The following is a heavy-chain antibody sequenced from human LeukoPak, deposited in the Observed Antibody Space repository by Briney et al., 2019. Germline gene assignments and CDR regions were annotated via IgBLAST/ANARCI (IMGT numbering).Heavy chain of an antibody. Sequence: RTGGSLRLSCAASGFTFSSYAMSWVRQAPGKGLEWVANIKQDGSEKYYVDSVKGRFTISRDNAKNSLYLQMNSLRAEDTAVYYCARVWDSGYDRAESLYYYYYMDVWGKGTTVTVSS. V-gene: IGHV3-7*01. CDR2: IKQDGSEK. D-gene: IGHD5-12*01. CDR3: ARVWDSGYDRAESLYYYYYMDV. CDR1: GFTFSSYA. J-gene: IGHJ6*03.